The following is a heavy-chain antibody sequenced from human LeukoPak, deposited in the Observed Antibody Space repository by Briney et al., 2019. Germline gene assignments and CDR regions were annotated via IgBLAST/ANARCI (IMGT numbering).Heavy chain of an antibody. V-gene: IGHV4-39*01. J-gene: IGHJ4*02. CDR3: ARQMNTVTADY. CDR2: IFYSGST. D-gene: IGHD4-17*01. Sequence: KPSGTLSFTCTVSGGSISSSSYFWGWIRQPPGKGLEWIGSIFYSGSTYYNPSLNSRVTISIDTSKNQFSLRLSSVTAADTAVYYCARQMNTVTADYWGQGTLVTVSS. CDR1: GGSISSSSYF.